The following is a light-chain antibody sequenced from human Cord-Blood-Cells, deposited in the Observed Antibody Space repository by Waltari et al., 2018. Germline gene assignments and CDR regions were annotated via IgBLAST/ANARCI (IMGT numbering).Light chain of an antibody. Sequence: QSALTQPPPVSGAPGQRATIPCPGISSNIGAGYDVHWYPQLPGKAPKLLLYGNSNRPSGVPDRFSGSKSGTSASLAITGLQAEDEADYYCQSYDSSLSGWVFGGGTKLTVL. J-gene: IGLJ3*02. CDR3: QSYDSSLSGWV. V-gene: IGLV1-40*01. CDR1: SSNIGAGYD. CDR2: GNS.